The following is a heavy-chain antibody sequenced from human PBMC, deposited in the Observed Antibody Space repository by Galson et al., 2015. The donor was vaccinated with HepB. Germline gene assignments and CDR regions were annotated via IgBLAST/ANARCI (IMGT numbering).Heavy chain of an antibody. CDR2: ISAYNGNT. J-gene: IGHJ4*02. V-gene: IGHV1-18*04. CDR3: ARDSPLAGVGATTQRVGTDY. Sequence: SVKVSCKASGYTFTSYGISWVRQAPGQGLEWMGWISAYNGNTNYAQKLQGRVTMTTDTSTSTAYMELRSLRSDDTAVYYCARDSPLAGVGATTQRVGTDYWGQGTLVTVSS. CDR1: GYTFTSYG. D-gene: IGHD1-26*01.